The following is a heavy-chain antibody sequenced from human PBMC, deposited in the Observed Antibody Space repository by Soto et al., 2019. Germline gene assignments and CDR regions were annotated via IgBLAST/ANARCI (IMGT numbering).Heavy chain of an antibody. CDR3: AKPTGGVLGSWYPGSAFDI. CDR1: GFTFSSYA. Sequence: GGTLRLSCAASGFTFSSYAKSRVRHAPGTGLELFSALSGSGGSTYYGDSVKGRFTISRDNSKNTLYLQLNSLKAEDTAVYYCAKPTGGVLGSWYPGSAFDIWGQGTMVTVSS. V-gene: IGHV3-23*01. CDR2: LSGSGGST. J-gene: IGHJ3*02. D-gene: IGHD6-13*01.